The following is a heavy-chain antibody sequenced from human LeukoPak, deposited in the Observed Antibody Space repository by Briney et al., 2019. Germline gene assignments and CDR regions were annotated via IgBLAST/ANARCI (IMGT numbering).Heavy chain of an antibody. D-gene: IGHD3-9*01. CDR1: GFTFSSYA. J-gene: IGHJ3*02. V-gene: IGHV3-23*01. CDR2: ISGSGGST. CDR3: AKHYDILTDAFDI. Sequence: GGSLRLSCAASGFTFSSYAMSRVRQAPGKGLEWVSAISGSGGSTYYADSVKGRFTISRDNSKNTLYLQMNSLRAEDTAVYYCAKHYDILTDAFDIWGQGTMVTVSS.